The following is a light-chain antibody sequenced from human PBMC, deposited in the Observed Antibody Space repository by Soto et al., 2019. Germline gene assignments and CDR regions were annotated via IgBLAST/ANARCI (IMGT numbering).Light chain of an antibody. CDR1: SSDVGGYNF. V-gene: IGLV2-11*01. Sequence: QSALTQPRSVSGPPGQSVTISCTGTSSDVGGYNFVSWYQQYPGKAPKLIIYDVRKRPSGAPDRFSGSKSGNAASLTISGLEAEDEADYYCCSYAGTYSLWVFGGGTKVTVL. CDR2: DVR. CDR3: CSYAGTYSLWV. J-gene: IGLJ3*02.